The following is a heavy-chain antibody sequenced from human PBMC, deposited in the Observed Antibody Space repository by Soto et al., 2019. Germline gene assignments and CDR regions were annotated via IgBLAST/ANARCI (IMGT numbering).Heavy chain of an antibody. CDR3: ARNPYGGPFPGMEL. J-gene: IGHJ6*03. CDR2: ISGSGSTL. CDR1: GFTLSDYY. D-gene: IGHD3-10*01. Sequence: QVQLVESGGGLVKPGGSLRLSCAASGFTLSDYYMNWIRQAPGKGLEWVSYISGSGSTLYYADSVEGRFTISRDNAKNSLFLPMNRLRAEDTAVYYCARNPYGGPFPGMELWGKGTTVTVSS. V-gene: IGHV3-11*01.